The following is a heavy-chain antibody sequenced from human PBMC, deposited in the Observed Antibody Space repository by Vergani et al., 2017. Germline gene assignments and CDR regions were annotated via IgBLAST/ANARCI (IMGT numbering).Heavy chain of an antibody. CDR1: GGSISSGGYS. J-gene: IGHJ4*02. Sequence: QLQLQESGSGLVKPSQTLSLTCAVSGGSISSGGYSWSWIRQPPGKGLEWIGEINHSGSTNYNPSLKSRVTISVDTSKNQFSLKLSSVTAADTAVYYCARRPRRDGYNRFDYWGQGTLVTVSS. CDR2: INHSGST. D-gene: IGHD5-24*01. V-gene: IGHV4-30-2*01. CDR3: ARRPRRDGYNRFDY.